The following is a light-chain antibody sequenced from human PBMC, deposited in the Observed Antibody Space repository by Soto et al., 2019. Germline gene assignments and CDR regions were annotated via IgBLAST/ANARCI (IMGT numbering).Light chain of an antibody. Sequence: DIKLTQSPSVLSASVGDTVTITCRASQALSNYLAWYQQKPGKAPDLLIYSASTLQSGVPSRFSGSGSETEFSLTIRALQPEDFATYYCQQLSRYPLTFGGGTKVHIK. V-gene: IGKV1-9*01. J-gene: IGKJ4*01. CDR1: QALSNY. CDR3: QQLSRYPLT. CDR2: SAS.